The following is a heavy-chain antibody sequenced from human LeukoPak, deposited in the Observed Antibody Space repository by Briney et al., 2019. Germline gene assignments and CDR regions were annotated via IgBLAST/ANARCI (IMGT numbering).Heavy chain of an antibody. CDR2: INPNSGGT. V-gene: IGHV1-2*02. CDR1: GYTFTGYY. CDR3: ARGHSSGGHYYYYYYMDV. Sequence: ASVKVSCKASGYTFTGYYMHWVRQAPGQGLEWMGWINPNSGGTNYAQKFQGRVTMTRDTSISTAYMELSRLRSDDTAVYYCARGHSSGGHYYYYYYMDVWGKGTTVTVSS. D-gene: IGHD6-19*01. J-gene: IGHJ6*03.